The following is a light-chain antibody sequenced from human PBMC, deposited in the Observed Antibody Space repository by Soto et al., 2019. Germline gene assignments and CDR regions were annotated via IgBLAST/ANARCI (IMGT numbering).Light chain of an antibody. Sequence: DIQMTQSPSSLSASVGDRVTVTCRASQSISRHLNWYQQKPGTAPKLLIYAASSLQSVVPSRFSGSGSGTEFTLTISRLRPEDCASCSCQQSCSTPSTLDPGTKVET. CDR1: QSISRH. CDR3: QQSCSTPST. J-gene: IGKJ1*01. V-gene: IGKV1-39*01. CDR2: AAS.